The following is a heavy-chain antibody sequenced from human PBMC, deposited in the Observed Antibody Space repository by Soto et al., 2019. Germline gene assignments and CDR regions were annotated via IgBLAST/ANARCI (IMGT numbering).Heavy chain of an antibody. CDR3: ARGYTGGWSRGGYFDY. CDR2: ITSRGTNI. D-gene: IGHD6-19*01. V-gene: IGHV3-48*03. J-gene: IGHJ4*02. CDR1: GFHYGSYE. Sequence: GGSLRLSCAPSGFHYGSYELTCVRPAPGRALEWLTHITSRGTNIFYGDSVKGRFTISKDNPRHSLSLQMHSLRAEDTAVYYCARGYTGGWSRGGYFDYWGQGALVTVFS.